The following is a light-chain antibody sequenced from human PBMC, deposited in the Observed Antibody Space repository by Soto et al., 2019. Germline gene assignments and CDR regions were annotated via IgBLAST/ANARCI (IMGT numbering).Light chain of an antibody. Sequence: EIVLTQSPCTLALSPGERATLSCGASQSVTSRFLAWYQQKPGQAPRLLIYGASSRATGIPDRFSGSGSGTDFTLTISSLEPEDFAVHYCQQRSNWPPITFGQGTRLEIK. CDR1: QSVTSRF. J-gene: IGKJ5*01. V-gene: IGKV3D-20*02. CDR3: QQRSNWPPIT. CDR2: GAS.